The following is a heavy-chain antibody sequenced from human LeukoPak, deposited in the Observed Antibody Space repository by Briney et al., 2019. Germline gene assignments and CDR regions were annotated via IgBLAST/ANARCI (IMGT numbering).Heavy chain of an antibody. CDR2: ISWDGGST. J-gene: IGHJ4*02. Sequence: GGSLRLSCAASGFTFDDYAMHWVRQAPGKGLEWVSLISWDGGSTYYADSVKGRFTISRDNAKNSLYLQMNSLRAEDTAVYYCARDYKSRGFYYDSTPHYFDYWGQGTLVTVSS. V-gene: IGHV3-43D*03. CDR1: GFTFDDYA. CDR3: ARDYKSRGFYYDSTPHYFDY. D-gene: IGHD3-22*01.